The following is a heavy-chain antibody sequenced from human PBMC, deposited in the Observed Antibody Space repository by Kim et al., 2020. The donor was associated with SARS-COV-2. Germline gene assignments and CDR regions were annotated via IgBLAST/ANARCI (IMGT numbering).Heavy chain of an antibody. CDR3: ARERTAYCGGDCSYGMDV. V-gene: IGHV3-48*03. D-gene: IGHD2-21*01. Sequence: GGSLRLSCAASGFTFSSYEMNWVRQAPGKGLEWVSYISSSGSTIYYADSVKGRFTISGDTAKNSLYLQMNSLRAEDTAVYYCARERTAYCGGDCSYGMDVWGQGTTVTVSS. CDR2: ISSSGSTI. J-gene: IGHJ6*02. CDR1: GFTFSSYE.